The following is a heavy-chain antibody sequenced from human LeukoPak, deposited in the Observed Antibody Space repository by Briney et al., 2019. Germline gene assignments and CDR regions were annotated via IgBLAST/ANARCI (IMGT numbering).Heavy chain of an antibody. CDR1: GASITSIYYY. CDR2: ISYSGTT. D-gene: IGHD6-13*01. J-gene: IGHJ3*02. CDR3: AREGLAAAGNAFDI. Sequence: PSETLSLTCTVSGASITSIYYYWGWIRQPPGKGLDWVASISYSGTTYYNPSLKSRVTISVDTSNNQFSLKLNSVTAADTAVYYCAREGLAAAGNAFDIWGQGTMVTVSS. V-gene: IGHV4-39*07.